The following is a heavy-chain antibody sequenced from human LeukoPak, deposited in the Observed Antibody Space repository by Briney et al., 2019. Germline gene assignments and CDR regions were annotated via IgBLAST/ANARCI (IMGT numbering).Heavy chain of an antibody. Sequence: GGSLRLSCAASGFTFSSYSMNWVRQAPGKGLEWVSYISSSSSIIYYADSVKGRFTISRDNAKNSLYLQMNSLRDEDTAVYYCARAVSGYSPYFDYWGQGTLVTVSS. CDR1: GFTFSSYS. J-gene: IGHJ4*02. CDR2: ISSSSSII. D-gene: IGHD5-24*01. CDR3: ARAVSGYSPYFDY. V-gene: IGHV3-48*02.